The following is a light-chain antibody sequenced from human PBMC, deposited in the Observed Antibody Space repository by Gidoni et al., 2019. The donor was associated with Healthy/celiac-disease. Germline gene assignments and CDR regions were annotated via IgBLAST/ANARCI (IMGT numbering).Light chain of an antibody. CDR3: QQYNTWTT. CDR2: GAS. CDR1: QSVSSN. J-gene: IGKJ1*01. Sequence: EMVRTESTATLSVSPGDRANLSCRASQSVSSNLAWYQQKPGQAPRLLIYGASTRATGIPARFRGSGSGTEFTLTISSLQSEAFAVYYCQQYNTWTTFGQGTKVEI. V-gene: IGKV3-15*01.